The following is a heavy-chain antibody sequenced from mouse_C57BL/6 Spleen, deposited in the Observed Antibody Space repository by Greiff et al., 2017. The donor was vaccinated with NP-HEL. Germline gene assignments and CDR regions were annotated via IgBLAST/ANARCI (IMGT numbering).Heavy chain of an antibody. Sequence: DVHLVESGPGLVKPSQSLSLTCSVTGYSITSGYYWNWIRQFPGNKLEWMGYISYDGSNNYNPSLKNRISITRDTSKNQFFLKLNSVTSEDTATYYCARYSNYLYFDYWGQGTTLTVSS. V-gene: IGHV3-6*01. CDR1: GYSITSGYY. D-gene: IGHD2-5*01. J-gene: IGHJ2*01. CDR2: ISYDGSN. CDR3: ARYSNYLYFDY.